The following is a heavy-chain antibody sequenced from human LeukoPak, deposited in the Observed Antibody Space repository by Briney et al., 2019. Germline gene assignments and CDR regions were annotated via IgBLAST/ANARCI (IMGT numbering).Heavy chain of an antibody. CDR3: AKDAYDILTGFPKGVDY. J-gene: IGHJ4*02. V-gene: IGHV1-46*01. CDR2: INPSGGST. D-gene: IGHD3-9*01. Sequence: ASVKVSCKASGYTFTSYYMHWVRQAPGQGLEWMGIINPSGGSTSYAQKFQGRVTMTRDTSTSTVYMELSSLRSEDTAVYYWAKDAYDILTGFPKGVDYWGQGTLVTVSS. CDR1: GYTFTSYY.